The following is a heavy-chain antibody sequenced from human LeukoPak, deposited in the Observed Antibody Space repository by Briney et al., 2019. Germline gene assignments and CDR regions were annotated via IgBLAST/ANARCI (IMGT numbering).Heavy chain of an antibody. CDR2: INPNSGGT. Sequence: ASVKVSCKASGYTFTGYYMHRVRQAPGQGLEWMGWINPNSGGTNYAQKFQGRVTMTRDTSISTAYMELSRLRSDDTAVYYCARVVTITIFGVVTNDAFDIWGQGTMVTVSS. CDR3: ARVVTITIFGVVTNDAFDI. J-gene: IGHJ3*02. V-gene: IGHV1-2*02. CDR1: GYTFTGYY. D-gene: IGHD3-3*01.